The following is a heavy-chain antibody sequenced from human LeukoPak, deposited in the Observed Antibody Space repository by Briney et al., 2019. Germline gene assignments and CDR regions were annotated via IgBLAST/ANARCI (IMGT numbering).Heavy chain of an antibody. CDR1: EFTFSSYW. V-gene: IGHV3-74*01. D-gene: IGHD4-17*01. J-gene: IGHJ6*02. CDR2: VNSDGSST. CDR3: ARDRHDYGGKYYYGMDV. Sequence: GGSLRLSCAASEFTFSSYWMRWVRQAPGKGLVWVSRVNSDGSSTSYADSVKGRFTISRDNAKNTLYLQMNSLRAEDTAVYYCARDRHDYGGKYYYGMDVWGQGTTVTVSS.